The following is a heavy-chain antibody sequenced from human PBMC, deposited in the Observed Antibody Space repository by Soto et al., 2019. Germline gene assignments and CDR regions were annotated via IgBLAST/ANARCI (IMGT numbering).Heavy chain of an antibody. Sequence: QITLKESGPTLGKPTQTLTLTCTFSGFSLSTSGVGVGWIRQPPGKALEWLALIYWDDDKRYSPSLKSRLTITKDTSKNQVVLTMTNMDPVDTAPYYCAHHIVATLFDYWGQGTLVTVSS. CDR3: AHHIVATLFDY. CDR2: IYWDDDK. J-gene: IGHJ4*02. D-gene: IGHD5-12*01. V-gene: IGHV2-5*02. CDR1: GFSLSTSGVG.